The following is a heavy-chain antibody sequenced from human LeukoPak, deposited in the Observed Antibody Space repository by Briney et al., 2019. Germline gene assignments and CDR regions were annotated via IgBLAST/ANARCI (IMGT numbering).Heavy chain of an antibody. J-gene: IGHJ3*02. D-gene: IGHD5-18*01. V-gene: IGHV3-7*01. CDR1: GFTFSSYW. Sequence: GGSLRLSCAASGFTFSSYWMSWVRQAPGKGLEWVANIKQDGSEKYYVDSVKGRFTISRDNAKNSLYLQMNSLRAEDTAVYYCARSGYSYGKTDAFDIWGQGTMVTVSS. CDR2: IKQDGSEK. CDR3: ARSGYSYGKTDAFDI.